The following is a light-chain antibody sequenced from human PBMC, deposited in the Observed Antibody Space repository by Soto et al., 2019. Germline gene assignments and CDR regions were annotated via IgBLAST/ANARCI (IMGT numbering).Light chain of an antibody. CDR1: QSLTSN. CDR2: GAS. Sequence: EILLTQSPVTLSVSPGARATLSCRASQSLTSNLAWYQQKPGQAPRLLIYGASTRATGIPARFSGSGSGTEFTLTISSLQSEDFAVYYCQQYNNWLWTFGQGTKVEIK. J-gene: IGKJ1*01. CDR3: QQYNNWLWT. V-gene: IGKV3-15*01.